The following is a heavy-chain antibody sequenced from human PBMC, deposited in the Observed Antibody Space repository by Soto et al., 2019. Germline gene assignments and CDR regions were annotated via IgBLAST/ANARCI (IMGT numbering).Heavy chain of an antibody. CDR3: ARHPGYGNYYYYYGMDV. D-gene: IGHD5-18*01. CDR1: GFTVSSYS. CDR2: ISSSSSYI. J-gene: IGHJ6*01. V-gene: IGHV3-21*01. Sequence: GGSLRLSCAASGFTVSSYSMNWVRQAPGKGLEWVSSISSSSSYIYYADSVKGRFTISRDNAKNSLYLQMNSLRAEDTAGYYCARHPGYGNYYYYYGMDVWGQGTTVPVSS.